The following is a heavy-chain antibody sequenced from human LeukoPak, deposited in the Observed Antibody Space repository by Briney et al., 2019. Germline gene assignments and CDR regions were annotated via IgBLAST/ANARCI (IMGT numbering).Heavy chain of an antibody. J-gene: IGHJ6*02. V-gene: IGHV5-51*01. D-gene: IGHD3-16*01. CDR2: IYPGDSDT. CDR3: ARLAQTPETESDGAHGLDV. CDR1: GYTFSTDW. Sequence: PGESLKISCETSGYTFSTDWIGWVRQVPGQGLEWMGIIYPGDSDTRYSPSFQGQVIISADKSVSTAYLQWSSLKASDTAMFYCARLAQTPETESDGAHGLDVWGQGTPVTVSS.